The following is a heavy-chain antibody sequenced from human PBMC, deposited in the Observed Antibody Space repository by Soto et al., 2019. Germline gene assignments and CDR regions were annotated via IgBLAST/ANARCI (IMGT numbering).Heavy chain of an antibody. J-gene: IGHJ5*02. V-gene: IGHV3-23*01. D-gene: IGHD2-15*01. CDR2: ISGNGVTT. CDR1: GFIFSNYA. Sequence: PGGSLRLSCAASGFIFSNYAMTWVRQAPGKGLEYVSAISGNGVTTYSADSMKGRFTISRDNSKNTLYLQINSLRDEDTAVYYCARDKVVVVAAYTSWFDPWGQGTLVTVSS. CDR3: ARDKVVVVAAYTSWFDP.